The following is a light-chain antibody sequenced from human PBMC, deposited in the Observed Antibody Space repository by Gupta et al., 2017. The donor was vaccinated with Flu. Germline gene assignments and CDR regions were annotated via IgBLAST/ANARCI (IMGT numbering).Light chain of an antibody. J-gene: IGLJ3*02. CDR2: EVI. CDR3: SSYTSSNSWE. V-gene: IGLV2-14*01. CDR1: SSDVGGYNY. Sequence: ALTQPASVSGSPGQSFTISCTGTSSDVGGYNYVSWYQHHPGKAPKLMIYEVINRPSGVSNRYSGSKAGNTASLTISGLQAEDEADYYCSSYTSSNSWEFGGGTKLTVL.